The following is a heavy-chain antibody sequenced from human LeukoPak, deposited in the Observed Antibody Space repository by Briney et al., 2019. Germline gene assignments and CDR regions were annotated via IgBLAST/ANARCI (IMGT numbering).Heavy chain of an antibody. V-gene: IGHV3-48*03. CDR1: GFTFSSYE. CDR3: ARDRHYDFWSGYSYDAFDI. Sequence: GGSLRLSCAASGFTFSSYEMNWVRQAPGKGLEWVSYISSSGSTIYYADSVKGRFTISRDNAKKSLYLQMNSLRAEDTAVYYCARDRHYDFWSGYSYDAFDIWGQGTMVTVSS. J-gene: IGHJ3*02. D-gene: IGHD3-3*01. CDR2: ISSSGSTI.